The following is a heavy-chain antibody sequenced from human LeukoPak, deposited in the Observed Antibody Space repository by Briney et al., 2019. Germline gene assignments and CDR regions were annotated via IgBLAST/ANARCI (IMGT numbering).Heavy chain of an antibody. CDR3: STALNN. CDR2: INQDGSEK. Sequence: GGSLRLSCAGSGFTFNNHWMDWVRQAPGKGLEWVANINQDGSEKYYVDSVKSRFTISRDNAENSLYLQMDNLRAEDTAVYYCSTALNNWGQGTLVTVSS. CDR1: GFTFNNHW. D-gene: IGHD2-15*01. V-gene: IGHV3-7*01. J-gene: IGHJ4*02.